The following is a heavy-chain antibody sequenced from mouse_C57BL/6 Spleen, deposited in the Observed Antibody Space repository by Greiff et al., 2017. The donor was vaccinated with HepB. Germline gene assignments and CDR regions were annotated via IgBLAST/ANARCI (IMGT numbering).Heavy chain of an antibody. CDR3: TKRYDYDVYYFDY. CDR2: IDPETGGT. V-gene: IGHV1-15*01. CDR1: GYTFTDYE. Sequence: LVESGAELVRPGASVTLSCKASGYTFTDYEMHWVKQTPVHGLEWIGAIDPETGGTAYNQKFKGKAILTADKSSSTAYMELRSLTSEDSAVYYCTKRYDYDVYYFDYWGQGTTLTVSS. D-gene: IGHD2-4*01. J-gene: IGHJ2*01.